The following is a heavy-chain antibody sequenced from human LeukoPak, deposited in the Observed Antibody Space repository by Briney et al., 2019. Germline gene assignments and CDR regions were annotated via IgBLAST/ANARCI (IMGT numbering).Heavy chain of an antibody. D-gene: IGHD1-26*01. J-gene: IGHJ4*02. Sequence: GGSLRLSCTVSGFTFSDKYMGWVRRAPGKGLEWVACISSSGHYTNYGESVRGRFTVFRDNGGNSLYLQMNSLRVDDTAVYYCVRETTEGAKDYWGQGVLVTVSS. CDR2: ISSSGHYT. CDR3: VRETTEGAKDY. V-gene: IGHV3-11*06. CDR1: GFTFSDKY.